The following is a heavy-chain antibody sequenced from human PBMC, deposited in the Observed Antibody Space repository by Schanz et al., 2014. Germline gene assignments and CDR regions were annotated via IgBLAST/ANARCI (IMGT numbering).Heavy chain of an antibody. V-gene: IGHV3-30*04. CDR2: MWNDGIKT. CDR1: TSLFSRSV. D-gene: IGHD2-8*01. J-gene: IGHJ1*01. CDR3: AKDPNAGARDRYVET. Sequence: QVDLVESGGGVVQPGRSLTLSCAVSTSLFSRSVIHWVRQAPGKGLEWVAVMWNDGIKTHYADSGKGRFTISRDNSKNAEYQQTSSRRTDEAAMYCGAKDPNAGARDRYVETWGQGTLVTVSA.